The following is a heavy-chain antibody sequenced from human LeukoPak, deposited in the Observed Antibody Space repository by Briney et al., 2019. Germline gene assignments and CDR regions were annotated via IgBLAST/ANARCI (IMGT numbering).Heavy chain of an antibody. J-gene: IGHJ6*02. D-gene: IGHD2-2*01. V-gene: IGHV4-30-4*01. CDR3: ARVAHIVVVPEHNYYYGMDV. CDR1: GGSFSSGDYY. Sequence: SQTLSLTCTVSGGSFSSGDYYWSWLRQPPGKGLEWIGYIYYSGSTYYNPSLKSRVTISVDTSKNQFSLKLSSVTAADTAVYYCARVAHIVVVPEHNYYYGMDVWGQGTTVTVSS. CDR2: IYYSGST.